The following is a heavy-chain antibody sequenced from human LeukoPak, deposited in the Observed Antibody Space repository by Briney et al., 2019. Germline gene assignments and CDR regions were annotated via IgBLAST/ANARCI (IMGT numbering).Heavy chain of an antibody. CDR3: AKGRGWEASYYYYYMDV. CDR2: ICGSGGST. CDR1: GFTFSSYG. V-gene: IGHV3-23*01. Sequence: GGTLRLSCAASGFTFSSYGMRQVRQAPRKWMEWISAICGSGGSTYYADSVKARFTISRDNSKNTLYLQMNSLRAEDTAVYYCAKGRGWEASYYYYYMDVWGKGTTVTISS. D-gene: IGHD1-26*01. J-gene: IGHJ6*03.